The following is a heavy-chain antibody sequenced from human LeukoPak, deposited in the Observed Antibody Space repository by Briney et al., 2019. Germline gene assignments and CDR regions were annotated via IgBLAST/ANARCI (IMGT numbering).Heavy chain of an antibody. Sequence: GGSLRLSCAASGFTFSSYGMHWVRQAPGKGLEWVAVIWYDGSNKYCADSVKGRFTISRDNSKNTLYLQMNSLRAEDTAVYYCARLQVGAWNWFDPWGQGTLVTVSS. D-gene: IGHD1-26*01. V-gene: IGHV3-33*01. CDR1: GFTFSSYG. CDR3: ARLQVGAWNWFDP. J-gene: IGHJ5*02. CDR2: IWYDGSNK.